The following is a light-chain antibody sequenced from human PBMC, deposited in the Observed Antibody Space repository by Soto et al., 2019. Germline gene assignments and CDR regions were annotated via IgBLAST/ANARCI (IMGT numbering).Light chain of an antibody. Sequence: EIVLTQSPATLSLSPGERATLSCRASQSVGTYLVWYQQKPGQAPRLLMYDVSNRATDIPDRFSGSGSGTDFTLTISSLEPEDFAVYYCQQRSNWPITFGQGTRLEIK. J-gene: IGKJ5*01. CDR3: QQRSNWPIT. V-gene: IGKV3-11*01. CDR2: DVS. CDR1: QSVGTY.